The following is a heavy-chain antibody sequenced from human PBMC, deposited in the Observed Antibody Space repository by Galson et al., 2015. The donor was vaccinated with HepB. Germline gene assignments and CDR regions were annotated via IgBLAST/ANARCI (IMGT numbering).Heavy chain of an antibody. CDR3: TRDPAIVVVTAQRGH. J-gene: IGHJ4*02. V-gene: IGHV3-49*03. CDR2: IRSKAYGGTT. D-gene: IGHD2-21*02. Sequence: SLRLSCAASGFTFGDYAMSWFRQAPGKGLEWVGFIRSKAYGGTTEYAASVKGRFTISRDDSKSIAYLQMNSLKTEDTAVYYCTRDPAIVVVTAQRGHWGQGTLVTASS. CDR1: GFTFGDYA.